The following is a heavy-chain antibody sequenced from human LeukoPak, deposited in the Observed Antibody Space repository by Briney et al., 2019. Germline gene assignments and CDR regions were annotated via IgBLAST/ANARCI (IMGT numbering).Heavy chain of an antibody. J-gene: IGHJ3*02. V-gene: IGHV6-1*01. Sequence: SQTLSLTCAISGDSVSSNSAAWNWIRQSPSRGLEWLGRTYYRSKWYNDYAVSVKSRITINPDTSKNQFSLQLNSVTPEDTAVYYCARDQTFANRPWVGAFDIWGQGTMVTVSS. CDR2: TYYRSKWYN. CDR1: GDSVSSNSAA. CDR3: ARDQTFANRPWVGAFDI. D-gene: IGHD4/OR15-4a*01.